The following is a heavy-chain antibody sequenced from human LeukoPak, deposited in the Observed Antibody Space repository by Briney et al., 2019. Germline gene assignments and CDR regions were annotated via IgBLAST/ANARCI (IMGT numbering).Heavy chain of an antibody. J-gene: IGHJ6*03. V-gene: IGHV3-30-3*01. CDR2: ISYDGSNK. Sequence: GGSLRLSCAASGFTFSSYAMHWVRQAPGKGLEWVAVISYDGSNKYYADSVKGRFTISRDNSKNTLYLQMNSLRAEDTAVYYCARDWYSSSSGWARYYYYMDVWGKGTTVTVSS. CDR3: ARDWYSSSSGWARYYYYMDV. D-gene: IGHD6-6*01. CDR1: GFTFSSYA.